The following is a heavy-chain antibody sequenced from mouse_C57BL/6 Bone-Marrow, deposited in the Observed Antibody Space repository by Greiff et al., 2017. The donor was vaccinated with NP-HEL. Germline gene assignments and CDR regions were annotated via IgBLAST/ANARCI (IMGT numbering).Heavy chain of an antibody. CDR2: IYPRSGNT. J-gene: IGHJ3*01. V-gene: IGHV1-81*01. D-gene: IGHD2-3*01. CDR1: GYTFTSYG. CDR3: ARSGYDGWAWFAY. Sequence: QVQLQQSGAELARPGASVKLSCKASGYTFTSYGISWVKQRTGQGLEWIGEIYPRSGNTYYNEKFKGKATLTADKSSSTAYMELRSLTSEDSAVYFCARSGYDGWAWFAYWGQGTLVTVSA.